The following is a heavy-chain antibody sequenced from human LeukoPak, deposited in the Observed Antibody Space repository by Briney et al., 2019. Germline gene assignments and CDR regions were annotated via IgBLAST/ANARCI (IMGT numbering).Heavy chain of an antibody. CDR1: GFTFNNYW. D-gene: IGHD6-19*01. CDR3: AKFQENEEWLVEGAFDY. Sequence: GGSLRLSCVGSGFTFNNYWMTWVRQAPGQGLEWVANVNRDESRKNHADSVKGRFTISRDNARNSLYLQMNSLTAEDTAVYYCAKFQENEEWLVEGAFDYWGQGTLVTVSS. V-gene: IGHV3-7*03. J-gene: IGHJ4*02. CDR2: VNRDESRK.